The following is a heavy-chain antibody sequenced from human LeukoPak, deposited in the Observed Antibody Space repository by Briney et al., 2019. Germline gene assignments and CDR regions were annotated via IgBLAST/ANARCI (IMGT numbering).Heavy chain of an antibody. J-gene: IGHJ5*02. D-gene: IGHD3-3*01. CDR3: ARGQASITIFGVVTDNWFDP. V-gene: IGHV1-69*04. Sequence: ASVKVSCKASGGTFSSYAISWVRQAPGQGLEWMGRIIPILGIANYAQKFQGRVTITADKSTSTAYMELSSLRSEDTAVYYCARGQASITIFGVVTDNWFDPWGQGTLVTVSS. CDR1: GGTFSSYA. CDR2: IIPILGIA.